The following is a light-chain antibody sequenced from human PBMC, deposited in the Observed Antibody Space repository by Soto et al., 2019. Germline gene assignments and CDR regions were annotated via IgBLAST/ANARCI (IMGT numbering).Light chain of an antibody. Sequence: QFVLAQPASVSGSPGQTITISRTGTSSDVGAYNYDSWYQQYPGEAPKVIIYDVSHRPAGVSNRFSGSKSGNTASLTISGLQTQDEADYYCSSYTSATTYVFGTGTKVTVL. CDR1: SSDVGAYNY. CDR2: DVS. V-gene: IGLV2-14*01. CDR3: SSYTSATTYV. J-gene: IGLJ1*01.